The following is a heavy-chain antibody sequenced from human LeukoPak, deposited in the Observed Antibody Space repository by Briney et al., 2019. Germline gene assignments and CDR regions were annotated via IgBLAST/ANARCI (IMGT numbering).Heavy chain of an antibody. V-gene: IGHV3-7*01. Sequence: PGGSLRLSCSASGFMFSSYWMSWVRQAPGKGLEWVANIKQNGSETSYVDSVKGRFTISRDNAQNSLYLQMDNLRADDTAVYYCADPGVGYWGQGTLITVSS. D-gene: IGHD2-8*01. CDR3: ADPGVGY. CDR1: GFMFSSYW. J-gene: IGHJ4*02. CDR2: IKQNGSET.